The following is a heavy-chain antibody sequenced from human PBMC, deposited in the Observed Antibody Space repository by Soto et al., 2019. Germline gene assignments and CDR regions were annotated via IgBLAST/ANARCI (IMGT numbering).Heavy chain of an antibody. J-gene: IGHJ3*02. CDR2: IYSGGTY. V-gene: IGHV3-53*04. Sequence: EVQLVESGGGLVQPGGSLRLSCVASGFSVSATKYMNWLRQAPDKGLEWVSVIYSGGTYYYADSVKGRFTISRHDSKNTLYLQLYSLRPEDTAVYFCARANDLNAFDMWGQGTMVTVSS. CDR1: GFSVSATKY. CDR3: ARANDLNAFDM.